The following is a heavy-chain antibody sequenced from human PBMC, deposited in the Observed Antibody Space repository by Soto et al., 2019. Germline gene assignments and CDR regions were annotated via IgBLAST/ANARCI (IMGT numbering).Heavy chain of an antibody. Sequence: SETLSLTCAVYGGSFSGYYWSWIRQPPGKGLEWIGEINHSGSTNYNPSLKSRVTISVDTSKNQFSLKLSSVTAADTAVYYCARRLGSGSYSVYNWFDPWGQGTLVTVSS. CDR1: GGSFSGYY. CDR2: INHSGST. D-gene: IGHD1-26*01. CDR3: ARRLGSGSYSVYNWFDP. J-gene: IGHJ5*02. V-gene: IGHV4-34*01.